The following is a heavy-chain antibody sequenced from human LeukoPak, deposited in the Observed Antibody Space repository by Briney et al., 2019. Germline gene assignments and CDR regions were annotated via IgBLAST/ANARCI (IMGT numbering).Heavy chain of an antibody. D-gene: IGHD3-22*01. CDR3: ARDQYYYDSSAPPLY. Sequence: GGSLRLSCAASGFSFSDYYMRWIRQAPGKGLEWVSYISSSGNTIYYADSVKGRFTISRDNAKNSLYLQMNSLRDEDTAVYYCARDQYYYDSSAPPLYWGQGTLVTVSS. V-gene: IGHV3-11*01. J-gene: IGHJ4*02. CDR1: GFSFSDYY. CDR2: ISSSGNTI.